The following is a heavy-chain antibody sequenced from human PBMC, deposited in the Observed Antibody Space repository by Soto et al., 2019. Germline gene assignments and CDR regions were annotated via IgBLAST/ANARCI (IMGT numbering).Heavy chain of an antibody. CDR2: VYWDDDK. J-gene: IGHJ4*02. D-gene: IGHD1-20*01. CDR3: SNTRHNITSFDY. V-gene: IGHV2-5*02. Sequence: QITLKESGPPLVKPTQTLTLTCTFSGFSLTTDDVGVGWIRQFPGKALDWLAVVYWDDDKRYSPSLKSRLTITKENSKNQVFLTMPNMNPVDTATYYCSNTRHNITSFDYWCQGTLVTVFS. CDR1: GFSLTTDDVG.